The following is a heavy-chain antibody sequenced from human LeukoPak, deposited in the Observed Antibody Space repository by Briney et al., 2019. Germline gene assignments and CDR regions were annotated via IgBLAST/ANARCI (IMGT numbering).Heavy chain of an antibody. J-gene: IGHJ4*02. D-gene: IGHD3-22*01. CDR3: AKGLYYYDSSGYIY. V-gene: IGHV3-66*01. CDR2: IYSGGST. Sequence: PGGSLRLSCAASGFIVSSNYMGWVRQAPGKGLEWVSVIYSGGSTYYADSVKGRFTISRDNSKNMIYLEMNSLRVEDTAVYYCAKGLYYYDSSGYIYWGQGTLVTVSS. CDR1: GFIVSSNY.